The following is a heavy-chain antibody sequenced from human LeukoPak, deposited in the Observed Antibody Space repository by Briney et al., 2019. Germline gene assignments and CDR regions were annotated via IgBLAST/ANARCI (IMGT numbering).Heavy chain of an antibody. D-gene: IGHD5/OR15-5a*01. CDR3: AREDNRGVYDDGFDI. V-gene: IGHV3-53*01. CDR1: GFTVRHNF. CDR2: IHSDGNT. Sequence: GSLRLSCAASGFTVRHNFMYWVRQAPGKGLEWGSVIHSDGNTLYADSVEGRFTISRDNFKNTVYLQMSSLRAEDTAVYYCAREDNRGVYDDGFDIWGQGTMVTVSS. J-gene: IGHJ3*02.